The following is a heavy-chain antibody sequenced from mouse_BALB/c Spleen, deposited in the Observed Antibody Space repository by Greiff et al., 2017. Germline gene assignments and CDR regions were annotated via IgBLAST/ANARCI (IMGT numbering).Heavy chain of an antibody. D-gene: IGHD2-1*01. CDR3: ARGVYGNYGYFDY. Sequence: EVMLVESGGGLVKPGGSLKLSCAASGFTFSSYAMSWVRQTPEKRLEWVASISSGGSTYYPDSVKGRFTISRDNARNILYLQMSSLRSEDTAMYYCARGVYGNYGYFDYWGQGTTLTVSS. V-gene: IGHV5-6-5*01. J-gene: IGHJ2*01. CDR2: ISSGGST. CDR1: GFTFSSYA.